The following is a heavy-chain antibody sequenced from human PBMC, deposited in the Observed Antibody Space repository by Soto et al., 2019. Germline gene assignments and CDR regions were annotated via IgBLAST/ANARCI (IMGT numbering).Heavy chain of an antibody. CDR1: GYTFSNYL. CDR3: ASPSYGSGSYY. J-gene: IGHJ4*02. V-gene: IGHV1-3*01. CDR2: INAGNGHT. D-gene: IGHD3-10*01. Sequence: QVQLVQSGAEGKKPGASVKVSCKASGYTFSNYLLHWVRQAPGQGLEWMGWINAGNGHTKYSQKFQGRVTFTRDTSAPTAYVELSSLRSEDTAVYYCASPSYGSGSYYWGQGTLVTVSS.